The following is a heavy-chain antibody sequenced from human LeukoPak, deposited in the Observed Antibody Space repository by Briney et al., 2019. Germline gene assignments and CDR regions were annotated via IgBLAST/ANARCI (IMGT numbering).Heavy chain of an antibody. V-gene: IGHV4-39*07. CDR2: IYYSGST. J-gene: IGHJ3*02. CDR1: GGSISSSSYY. D-gene: IGHD6-6*01. Sequence: SETLSLTCTVSGGSISSSSYYWGWIRQPPGKGLEWIGSIYYSGSTYYNPSLKSRVTISVDTSKNQFSLKLSSVTAADTAVYYCAREGSSSSAFDMWGQGTMVTVSS. CDR3: AREGSSSSAFDM.